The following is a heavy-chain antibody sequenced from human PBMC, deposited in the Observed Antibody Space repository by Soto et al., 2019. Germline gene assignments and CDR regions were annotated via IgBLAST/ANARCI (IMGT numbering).Heavy chain of an antibody. CDR3: ARGRGWLHDY. Sequence: EVQLVESGGGLVQPGGSLRLSCAASGFSLSDYWMNWVRQAPGKGLEWVAIIKQDGSDRYYVDSVKGRFTISRDNAKNSLYLQMSRLRVEDTALYYCARGRGWLHDYWGQGTLVTVSS. CDR2: IKQDGSDR. J-gene: IGHJ4*02. V-gene: IGHV3-7*01. D-gene: IGHD6-19*01. CDR1: GFSLSDYW.